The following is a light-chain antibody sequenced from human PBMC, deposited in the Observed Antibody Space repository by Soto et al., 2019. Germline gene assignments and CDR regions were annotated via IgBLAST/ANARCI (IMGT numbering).Light chain of an antibody. Sequence: EIVLTQSPGTLSVSPGERATLSCRASQTVSSNYLAWYQQRPGQAPRLLIYGASNRATGIPDRFSGSGSGTDFPLTIGSLGSEDYAVYYCQHYGRSPPTFGPGTKVYIK. CDR3: QHYGRSPPT. CDR1: QTVSSNY. CDR2: GAS. J-gene: IGKJ3*01. V-gene: IGKV3-20*01.